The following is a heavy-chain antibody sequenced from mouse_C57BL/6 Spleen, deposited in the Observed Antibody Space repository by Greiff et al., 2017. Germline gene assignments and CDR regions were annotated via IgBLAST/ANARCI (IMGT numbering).Heavy chain of an antibody. CDR3: ARGGDYGSSPSD. CDR1: GYTFTSYW. Sequence: QVQLQQPGAELVMPGASVKLSCKASGYTFTSYWMHWVKQRPGQGLEWIGDIDPSDSYTNYNQNFKGKSTLTVDKSSSTAYMHLSSLTSKDSAVYYCARGGDYGSSPSDWGQGTTLTVSS. J-gene: IGHJ2*01. D-gene: IGHD1-1*01. V-gene: IGHV1-69*01. CDR2: IDPSDSYT.